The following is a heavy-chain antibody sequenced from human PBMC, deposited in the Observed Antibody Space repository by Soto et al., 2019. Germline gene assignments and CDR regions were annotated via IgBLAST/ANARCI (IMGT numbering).Heavy chain of an antibody. D-gene: IGHD2-8*02. Sequence: GGSLRLSCTASGFTFRNYAMTWVRQAPGKGLEWVSSISGSGVSTYYPDSVKGRFTISRDNSKNTLYLQMNSLRADDTALYYCAKSTGNWYFDLWGRGTLVTVSS. CDR3: AKSTGNWYFDL. CDR1: GFTFRNYA. V-gene: IGHV3-23*01. CDR2: ISGSGVST. J-gene: IGHJ2*01.